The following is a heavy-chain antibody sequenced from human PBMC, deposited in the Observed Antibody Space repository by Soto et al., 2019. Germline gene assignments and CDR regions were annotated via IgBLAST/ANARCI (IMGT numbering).Heavy chain of an antibody. J-gene: IGHJ4*02. V-gene: IGHV4-31*03. CDR3: ARVEDYGVDY. CDR1: GGSISSGGYY. D-gene: IGHD4-17*01. CDR2: IYYSGST. Sequence: SETLSLTCTVSGGSISSGGYYWSWIRQHPGKGLEWIGYIYYSGSTYYNPSLKSRVTISVDTSKNQFSLKLSSVTAADTAVYYCARVEDYGVDYWGQGTLVTVSS.